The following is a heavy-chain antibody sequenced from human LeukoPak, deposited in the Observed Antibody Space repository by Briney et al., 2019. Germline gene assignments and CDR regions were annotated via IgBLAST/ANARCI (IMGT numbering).Heavy chain of an antibody. J-gene: IGHJ4*02. CDR3: ARGLPTDYYDSSGFYYVFDY. V-gene: IGHV4-59*12. CDR2: IYYSGST. CDR1: GGSISSYY. Sequence: SETLSLTCTVPGGSISSYYWSWIRQPPGKGLEWIGYIYYSGSTNYNPSLKSRVTISVDTSKNQFSLKLSSVTAADTAVYFCARGLPTDYYDSSGFYYVFDYWGQGTLVTVSS. D-gene: IGHD3-22*01.